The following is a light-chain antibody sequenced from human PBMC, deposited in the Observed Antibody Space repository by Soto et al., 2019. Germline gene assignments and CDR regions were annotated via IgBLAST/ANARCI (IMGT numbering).Light chain of an antibody. CDR1: SSNIGDNS. Sequence: QSVLTQPPAVSAAPGQKVTISCSGGSSNIGDNSVSWYQHVPGTAPKRLIYDNYKRSRGIPDRFSGSKSGTSATLGITGLQTGYEADYYCVTWDSSLSVVIFGGGTKLTVL. V-gene: IGLV1-51*01. CDR2: DNY. J-gene: IGLJ2*01. CDR3: VTWDSSLSVVI.